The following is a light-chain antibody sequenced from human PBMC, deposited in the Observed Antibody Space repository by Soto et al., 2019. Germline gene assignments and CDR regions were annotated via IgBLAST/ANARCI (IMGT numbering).Light chain of an antibody. CDR1: SSDVGDYNY. J-gene: IGLJ2*01. V-gene: IGLV2-11*01. CDR2: DVS. Sequence: QSALTQPRSVSGSPGQSVTISCTGTSSDVGDYNYVSWYQHHPGKALKLMIYDVSKRPSGVPDRFSGSKSGNTASLTISGLQAEYDADYYCCSDAGSYALVVFCGGTTVTVL. CDR3: CSDAGSYALVV.